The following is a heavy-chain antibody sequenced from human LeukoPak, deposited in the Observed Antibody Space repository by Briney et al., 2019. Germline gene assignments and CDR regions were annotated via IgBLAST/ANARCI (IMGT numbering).Heavy chain of an antibody. CDR1: GYTFTGYY. J-gene: IGHJ4*02. V-gene: IGHV1-2*02. D-gene: IGHD5-24*01. CDR2: INPNSGGT. Sequence: ASVTVSCKASGYTFTGYYMHWVRQAPGQGLEWMGWINPNSGGTNYAQKFQGRVTMTRDTSISTAYMELSRLRSDDTAVYYCARGVEMATITGVGFDYWGQGTLVTVSS. CDR3: ARGVEMATITGVGFDY.